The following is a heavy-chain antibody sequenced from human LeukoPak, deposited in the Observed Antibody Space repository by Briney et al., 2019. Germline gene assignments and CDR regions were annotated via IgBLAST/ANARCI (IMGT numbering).Heavy chain of an antibody. CDR3: ARVITGTTDY. V-gene: IGHV1-2*02. CDR2: INPNSGGR. CDR1: GYTFTGYY. J-gene: IGHJ4*02. Sequence: ASVKVSCKASGYTFTGYYMHWVRQAPGQGLEWMGWINPNSGGRNYAQKFQGRVTMTRDTSISTAYMKLSSLRSDDTAVYYCARVITGTTDYWGQGTLVTVSS. D-gene: IGHD1-7*01.